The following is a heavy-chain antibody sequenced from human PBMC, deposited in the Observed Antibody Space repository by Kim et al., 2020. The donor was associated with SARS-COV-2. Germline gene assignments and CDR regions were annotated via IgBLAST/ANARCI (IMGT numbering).Heavy chain of an antibody. CDR1: GYTFTGYY. Sequence: ASVKVSCKASGYTFTGYYMHWVRQAPGQGLEWMGRINPNSGGTNYAQKFQGRVTMTRDPSISTAYMEVSRLRSDDTAVYYCARGVARERTIFGVVIGSVPPYGMDVWGQGTTVTVSS. D-gene: IGHD3-3*01. J-gene: IGHJ6*02. CDR3: ARGVARERTIFGVVIGSVPPYGMDV. V-gene: IGHV1-2*06. CDR2: INPNSGGT.